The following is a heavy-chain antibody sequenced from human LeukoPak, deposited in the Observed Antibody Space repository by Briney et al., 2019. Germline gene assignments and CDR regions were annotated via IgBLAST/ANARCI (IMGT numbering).Heavy chain of an antibody. J-gene: IGHJ4*02. D-gene: IGHD1-26*01. Sequence: ASVKVSCKASGYTFTSYYMHWVRQAPGQGLEWMGIINPSGGSTSYAQKFQGRVTMTRDTSTSTVCMELSSLRSEDTAVCYCAREVHLGATTDYFDYWGQGTLVTVSS. CDR1: GYTFTSYY. CDR2: INPSGGST. CDR3: AREVHLGATTDYFDY. V-gene: IGHV1-46*01.